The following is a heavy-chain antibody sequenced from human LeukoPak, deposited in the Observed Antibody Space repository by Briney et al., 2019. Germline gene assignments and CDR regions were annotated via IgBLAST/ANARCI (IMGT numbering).Heavy chain of an antibody. CDR2: IYSGGST. CDR3: AKARSRYSSGWYSFDY. CDR1: GFTVSSNY. Sequence: GSLRLSCAASGFTVSSNYMSWVRQAPGKGLEWVSVIYSGGSTYYADSVKGRFTISRDNSKNTLYLQMNSLRAEDTAVYYCAKARSRYSSGWYSFDYWGQGTLVTVSS. J-gene: IGHJ4*02. V-gene: IGHV3-53*05. D-gene: IGHD6-19*01.